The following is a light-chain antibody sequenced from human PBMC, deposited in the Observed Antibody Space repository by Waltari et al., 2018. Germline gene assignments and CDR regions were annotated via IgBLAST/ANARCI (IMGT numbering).Light chain of an antibody. CDR3: QSYDSDTVA. J-gene: IGLJ2*01. CDR2: EDK. CDR1: GCRIASHH. V-gene: IGLV6-57*02. Sequence: KFMLTQPHSVSESPGKTLTISCTGSGCRIASHHLPLYQQRPGSAPTTVIYEDKRRPSGVPDRFSASIDSSSNSASLTISGLKSEDEAIYYCQSYDSDTVAFGGGTKLTVL.